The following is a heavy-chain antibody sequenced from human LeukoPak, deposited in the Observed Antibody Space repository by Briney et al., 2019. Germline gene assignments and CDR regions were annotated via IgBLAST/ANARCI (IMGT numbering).Heavy chain of an antibody. CDR1: GGSISSSSYY. J-gene: IGHJ6*03. D-gene: IGHD3-10*01. CDR2: IYYSGST. Sequence: SETLSLTCTVSGGSISSSSYYWGWIRQPPGKGLEWIGTIYYSGSTYYNPSLKSRVSISVDTSKNQFSLKLSSVTAADTAVYYCARQGSGSYSDYYYYYMDVWGKGTTVTISS. V-gene: IGHV4-39*01. CDR3: ARQGSGSYSDYYYYYMDV.